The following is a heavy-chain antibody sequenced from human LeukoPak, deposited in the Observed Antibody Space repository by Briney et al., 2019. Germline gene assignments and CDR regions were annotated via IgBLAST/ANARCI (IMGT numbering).Heavy chain of an antibody. Sequence: ASVKVSCKASGYTFTSYAMNWVRQAPGQGLEWMGWINTNTGNPTYAQGFTGRFVFSLDTSVSTAYLQISSLKAEDTAVYYCARESYYYDSSGYYRSLPHWGQGTLVTVSS. V-gene: IGHV7-4-1*02. CDR3: ARESYYYDSSGYYRSLPH. J-gene: IGHJ4*02. CDR2: INTNTGNP. CDR1: GYTFTSYA. D-gene: IGHD3-22*01.